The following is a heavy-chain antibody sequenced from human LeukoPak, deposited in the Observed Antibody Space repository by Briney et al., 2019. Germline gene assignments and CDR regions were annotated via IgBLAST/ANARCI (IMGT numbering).Heavy chain of an antibody. D-gene: IGHD4-23*01. J-gene: IGHJ4*02. CDR1: GFPFSTYS. CDR3: ANQDGRTVPTPR. Sequence: QTGGSLRLSCVLSGFPFSTYSMNWVRQAPGKGLEWLSYITSTSDTIYYADSVKGRFTISRENSKNTLYLQMNSLRAEDAAVYYCANQDGRTVPTPRWGQGTLVTVSS. V-gene: IGHV3-48*01. CDR2: ITSTSDTI.